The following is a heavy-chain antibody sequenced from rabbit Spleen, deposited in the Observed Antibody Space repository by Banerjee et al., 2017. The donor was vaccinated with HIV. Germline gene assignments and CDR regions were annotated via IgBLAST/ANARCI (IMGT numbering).Heavy chain of an antibody. V-gene: IGHV1S45*01. CDR2: ISHRDGSK. CDR3: SRDTGSSFSSYGIDL. Sequence: QEKLEESGGGLVLTEGSLTLTCTASGFSFSYDMCWVRQAPGKGPEWIGCISHRDGSKSYATLAKGRFTIPKTPSTTVTLQMTSLTAADTAPYFCSRDTGSSFSSYGIDLWGPGTLVTVS. CDR1: GFSFSYD. J-gene: IGHJ6*01. D-gene: IGHD8-1*01.